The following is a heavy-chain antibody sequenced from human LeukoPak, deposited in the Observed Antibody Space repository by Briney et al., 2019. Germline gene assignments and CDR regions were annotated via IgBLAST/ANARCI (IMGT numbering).Heavy chain of an antibody. Sequence: GGSLRLSCAGSGFIFSDYFMSWIRQAPGKGLEWVSYISSSCTDIYYADSVKGRFSVSRDNAKNSLYLQMNSLRAEDTAVYYCARGVPSSGPSYWGQGTLVTVSS. D-gene: IGHD3-22*01. J-gene: IGHJ4*02. CDR2: ISSSCTDI. CDR3: ARGVPSSGPSY. V-gene: IGHV3-11*01. CDR1: GFIFSDYF.